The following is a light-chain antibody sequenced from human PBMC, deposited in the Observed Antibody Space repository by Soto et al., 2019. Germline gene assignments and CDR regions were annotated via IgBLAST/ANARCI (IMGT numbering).Light chain of an antibody. CDR3: QQHLGRHT. J-gene: IGKJ1*01. V-gene: IGKV3-11*01. CDR1: QSVSGY. Sequence: DIVLTQSPVTLSLYPGERATLSCRASQSVSGYLVWYQQKPGQAPRLLIYDASTRAAGIPARFIGSGSGTDFTLTISGLEPEDSAVYYCQQHLGRHTFGQGTKVEI. CDR2: DAS.